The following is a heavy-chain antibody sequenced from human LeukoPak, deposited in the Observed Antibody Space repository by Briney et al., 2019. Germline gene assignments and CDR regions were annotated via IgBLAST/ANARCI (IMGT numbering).Heavy chain of an antibody. CDR2: IYHSGST. D-gene: IGHD2-15*01. V-gene: IGHV4-4*02. Sequence: SETLSLTRAVSGGSISSSNWWSWVRQPPGKGLEWIGEIYHSGSTNYNPSLKSRVTISVDKSKNQFSLKVTSVTAADTAVYYCATGGVVVVPFDYWGQGTLVTVSS. J-gene: IGHJ4*02. CDR3: ATGGVVVVPFDY. CDR1: GGSISSSNW.